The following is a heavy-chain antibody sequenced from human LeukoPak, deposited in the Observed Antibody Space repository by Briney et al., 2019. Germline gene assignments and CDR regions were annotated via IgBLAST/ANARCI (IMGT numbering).Heavy chain of an antibody. J-gene: IGHJ4*02. Sequence: GGSLRLSCAASGFTFSTYGIHWVRQAPGKGLEWVALIRFDGLNKFCADSVKGRFTVSRDNSKNTVHLQMSSLRAEDTAVYYCAKIGLGSSSWWYFDYWGQGALVTVSS. CDR1: GFTFSTYG. CDR2: IRFDGLNK. D-gene: IGHD6-13*01. V-gene: IGHV3-30*02. CDR3: AKIGLGSSSWWYFDY.